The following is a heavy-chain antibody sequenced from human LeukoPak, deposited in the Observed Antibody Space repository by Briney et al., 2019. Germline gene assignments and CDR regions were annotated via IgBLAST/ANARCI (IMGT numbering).Heavy chain of an antibody. J-gene: IGHJ4*02. Sequence: PGGSLRLSCAASGFTFTSYGMHWVRQAPGKGLEWVSVIYSGGSTYYADSVKGRFTISRDNSKNTLYLQMNSLRAEDTAVYYCAIGVAAAAPRVDYWGQGTLVTVSS. CDR3: AIGVAAAAPRVDY. CDR2: IYSGGST. V-gene: IGHV3-66*01. D-gene: IGHD6-13*01. CDR1: GFTFTSYG.